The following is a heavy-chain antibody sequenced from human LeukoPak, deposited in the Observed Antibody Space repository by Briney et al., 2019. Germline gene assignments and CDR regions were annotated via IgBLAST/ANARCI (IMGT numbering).Heavy chain of an antibody. V-gene: IGHV3-74*03. CDR3: ARDQRVTGRPDIDY. Sequence: GGSLWLSCAASGFTFRNHWMHWVRQTPGKGLVWVSRISSDGSSTTYADSVKGRFTISRDNAKNTLYLQMNNLRAEDTAMYYCARDQRVTGRPDIDYWGQGTLVLVSS. CDR1: GFTFRNHW. CDR2: ISSDGSST. J-gene: IGHJ4*02. D-gene: IGHD6-6*01.